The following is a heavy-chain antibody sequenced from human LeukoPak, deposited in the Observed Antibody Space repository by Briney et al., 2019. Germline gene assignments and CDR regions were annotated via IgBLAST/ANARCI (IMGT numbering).Heavy chain of an antibody. D-gene: IGHD5-24*01. V-gene: IGHV3-23*01. CDR2: ISGSGGST. Sequence: GGPLRLSCAASGFTFSSYAMSWVRQAPGKGLEWVSAISGSGGSTYYADSVKGRFTISRDNSKNTLYLQMNSLRAEDTAVYYCAKGRIGFDGYNPPDFDYWGQGTLVTVSS. CDR1: GFTFSSYA. J-gene: IGHJ4*02. CDR3: AKGRIGFDGYNPPDFDY.